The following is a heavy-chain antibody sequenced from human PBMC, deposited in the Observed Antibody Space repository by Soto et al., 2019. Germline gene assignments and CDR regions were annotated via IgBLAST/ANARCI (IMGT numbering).Heavy chain of an antibody. Sequence: EVQLVESGGGLVQPGGSLRLSCAASGFTFSSYDMHWVRQATGKGLEWVSAIGTAGDTFYPGSVKCRFTLSRENAKNSLYLQMNSLRVGDTAVYYCASVYCSGGSCYFDYWGQGTLVTVSS. J-gene: IGHJ4*02. CDR2: IGTAGDT. CDR1: GFTFSSYD. D-gene: IGHD2-15*01. CDR3: ASVYCSGGSCYFDY. V-gene: IGHV3-13*01.